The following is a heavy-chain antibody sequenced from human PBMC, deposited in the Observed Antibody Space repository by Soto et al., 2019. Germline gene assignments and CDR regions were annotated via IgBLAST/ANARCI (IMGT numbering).Heavy chain of an antibody. V-gene: IGHV1-69*04. CDR1: GGTFSSYT. CDR3: ARDQASILVAPGRWFDP. CDR2: IIPILGIA. J-gene: IGHJ5*02. Sequence: SVKVSCKASGGTFSSYTISWVRQAPGQGLEWMGRIIPILGIANYAQKFQGRVTITADKSTSTAYMELSSLRSEDTAVYYCARDQASILVAPGRWFDPWGQGTLVTVSS. D-gene: IGHD3-3*01.